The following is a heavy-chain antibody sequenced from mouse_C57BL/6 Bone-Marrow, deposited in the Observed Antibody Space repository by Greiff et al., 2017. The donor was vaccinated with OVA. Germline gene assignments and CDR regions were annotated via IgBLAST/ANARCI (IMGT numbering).Heavy chain of an antibody. J-gene: IGHJ1*03. CDR3: TTKTRWYFDV. CDR2: LDPENGDT. Sequence: VQLQQSGAELVRPGASVKLSCTASGFNIKDDYMHWVKPRPEQGLEWIGWLDPENGDTEYASKFQGKATITADTSSNTAYLQLSSLTSEDTAVYYCTTKTRWYFDVWGTGTTVTVAS. V-gene: IGHV14-4*01. CDR1: GFNIKDDY.